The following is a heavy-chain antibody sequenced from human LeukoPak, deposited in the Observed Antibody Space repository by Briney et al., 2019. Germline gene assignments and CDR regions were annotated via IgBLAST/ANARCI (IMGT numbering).Heavy chain of an antibody. V-gene: IGHV4-30-4*08. Sequence: PSQTLSLTCTVSGGSISSGDYYWSWIRQPPGKGLEWIGYIYYSGSTYYNPSLKSRVTISVDTSKNQFSLKLSSVTAADTAVYYCARATLDCSSTSCYGIGDWFDLWGQGTLVTVSS. J-gene: IGHJ5*02. D-gene: IGHD2-2*01. CDR2: IYYSGST. CDR1: GGSISSGDYY. CDR3: ARATLDCSSTSCYGIGDWFDL.